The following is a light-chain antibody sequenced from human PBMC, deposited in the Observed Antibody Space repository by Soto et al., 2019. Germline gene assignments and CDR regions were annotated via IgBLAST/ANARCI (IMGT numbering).Light chain of an antibody. V-gene: IGKV3-20*01. J-gene: IGKJ2*01. CDR2: GPS. CDR1: QSVTNNY. CDR3: QEYGSSPET. Sequence: EIVLTQSPGTLSLSPGERATLSCRASQSVTNNYLAWYQQKPGQAPRLLTYGPSSRATGIPDRFSGSGSETDFTLTISRLEPEDFAVYYCQEYGSSPETFGQGTKLEIK.